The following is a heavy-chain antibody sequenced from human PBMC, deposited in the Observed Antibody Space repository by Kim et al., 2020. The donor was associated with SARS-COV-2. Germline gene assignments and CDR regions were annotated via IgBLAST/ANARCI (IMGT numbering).Heavy chain of an antibody. CDR2: MSRNSDNI. D-gene: IGHD3-10*01. J-gene: IGHJ3*02. V-gene: IGHV3-9*01. Sequence: GGSLRLSCAASGFTFGDFAMHWVRQAPGKGLEWVSGMSRNSDNIGYADSVRGRFTISRDNAKNFLYLQMTSLRVEDTAVYYCSKVRSHYYSDALVIWGQG. CDR1: GFTFGDFA. CDR3: SKVRSHYYSDALVI.